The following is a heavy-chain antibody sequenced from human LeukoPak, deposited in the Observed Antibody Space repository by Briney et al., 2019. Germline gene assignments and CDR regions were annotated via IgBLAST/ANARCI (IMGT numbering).Heavy chain of an antibody. CDR1: GFSLRTRGGG. D-gene: IGHD4-11*01. CDR3: ARGMTTTKKAGYFDC. V-gene: IGHV2-5*02. Sequence: SGPTLVNPTQTLTLTCTFSGFSLRTRGGGGGWIRQAPGKALEWVALIYWDDHNLYLPSLKTSLTIPNHPSKHQLVLTMPDIHPVDTATYYCARGMTTTKKAGYFDCWGQGTLVTVSS. CDR2: IYWDDHN. J-gene: IGHJ4*03.